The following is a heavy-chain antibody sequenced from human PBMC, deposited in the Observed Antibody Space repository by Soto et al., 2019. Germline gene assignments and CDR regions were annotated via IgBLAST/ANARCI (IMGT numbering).Heavy chain of an antibody. CDR2: ISGSGGST. D-gene: IGHD2-15*01. CDR1: GFTFSSYA. J-gene: IGHJ3*02. V-gene: IGHV3-23*01. Sequence: GGSLRLSCAASGFTFSSYAMSWVRQAPGKGLEWVSAISGSGGSTYYADSVKGRFTISRDNSKNTLYLQMNSLRAEDTAVYYWALDVEGWYASDNAFEIWGQGTMVTVSS. CDR3: ALDVEGWYASDNAFEI.